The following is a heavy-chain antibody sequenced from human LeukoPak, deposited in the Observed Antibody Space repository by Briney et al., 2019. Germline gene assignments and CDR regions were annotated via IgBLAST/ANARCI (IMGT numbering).Heavy chain of an antibody. CDR1: GFTFSSYA. D-gene: IGHD6-19*01. V-gene: IGHV3-48*03. CDR2: ISSSGSTI. CDR3: ARGDSSGWYFDY. Sequence: PGGSLRLSCAASGFTFSSYAMNWVRQAPEKGLEWVSYISSSGSTIYYADSVKGRFTISRDNAKNSLYLQMNSLRAEDTAVYYCARGDSSGWYFDYWGQGTLVTVSS. J-gene: IGHJ4*02.